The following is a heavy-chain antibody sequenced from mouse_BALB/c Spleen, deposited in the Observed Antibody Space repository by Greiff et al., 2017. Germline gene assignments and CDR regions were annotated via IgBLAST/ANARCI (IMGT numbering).Heavy chain of an antibody. CDR1: GFTFSSFG. CDR3: ARRFDY. Sequence: EVQRVESGGGLVQPGGSRKLSCAASGFTFSSFGMHWVRQAPEKGLEWVAYISSGSSTIYYADTVKGRFTISRDNPKNTLFLQMTSLRSEDTAMYYCARRFDYWGQGTTLTVSS. V-gene: IGHV5-17*02. CDR2: ISSGSSTI. J-gene: IGHJ2*01.